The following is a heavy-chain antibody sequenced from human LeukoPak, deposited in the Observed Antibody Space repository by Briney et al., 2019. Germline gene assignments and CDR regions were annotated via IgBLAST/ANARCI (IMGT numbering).Heavy chain of an antibody. Sequence: ASVKVSCKASGYTFTGYYMHWVRQAPGQGLEWMGWINPNSGGTNYAQKFQGRVTMTRDTSISTAYMELSRLRSDDTAVYYCARDTLIQDSSGTVDYWGQGTLVTVSS. J-gene: IGHJ4*02. CDR1: GYTFTGYY. V-gene: IGHV1-2*02. D-gene: IGHD3-22*01. CDR2: INPNSGGT. CDR3: ARDTLIQDSSGTVDY.